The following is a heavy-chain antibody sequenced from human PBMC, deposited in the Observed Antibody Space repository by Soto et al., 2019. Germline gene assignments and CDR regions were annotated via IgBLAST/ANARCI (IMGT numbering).Heavy chain of an antibody. Sequence: SETLSLTCAVSGYSISSGYHWGWIRQPPGKGLQWIGSIYHSGRTYYNPSLKSRVTISVDTSKNQFSLKLSSVTAADTAVYDCAGDNFPIVVDGTVNWGPGTLVTVSS. D-gene: IGHD6-13*01. CDR2: IYHSGRT. J-gene: IGHJ4*01. CDR1: GYSISSGYH. V-gene: IGHV4-38-2*01. CDR3: AGDNFPIVVDGTVN.